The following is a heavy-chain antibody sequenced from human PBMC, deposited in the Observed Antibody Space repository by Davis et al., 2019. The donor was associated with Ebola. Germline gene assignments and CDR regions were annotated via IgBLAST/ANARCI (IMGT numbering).Heavy chain of an antibody. D-gene: IGHD3-3*01. Sequence: SCKASGGTFSDYYMSWIRQAPGKGLEWVSYISSSSSTIYYADCVKGRFTISRDNAKNSLYLQMNSLRDEDTAVYYCARDLEKYGYYYYGMDVWGQGTTVTVSS. CDR1: GGTFSDYY. V-gene: IGHV3-11*04. CDR3: ARDLEKYGYYYYGMDV. CDR2: ISSSSSTI. J-gene: IGHJ6*02.